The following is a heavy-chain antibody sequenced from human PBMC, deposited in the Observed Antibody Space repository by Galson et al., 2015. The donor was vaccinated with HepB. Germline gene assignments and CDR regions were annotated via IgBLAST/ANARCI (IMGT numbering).Heavy chain of an antibody. CDR1: GFTFSSYA. Sequence: SLRLSCAASGFTFSSYAMSWVRQAPGKGLEWVSAISSSSSYIYYADSVKGRFTISRDNAKNSLYLQMNSLRAEDTAVYYCARGLGVKYYYYYMDVWGKGTTVTVSS. D-gene: IGHD1-26*01. CDR2: ISSSSSYI. CDR3: ARGLGVKYYYYYMDV. J-gene: IGHJ6*03. V-gene: IGHV3-21*01.